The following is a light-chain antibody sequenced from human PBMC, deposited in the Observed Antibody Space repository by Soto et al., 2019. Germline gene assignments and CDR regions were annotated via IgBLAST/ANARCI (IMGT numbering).Light chain of an antibody. CDR3: IPALTNPA. J-gene: IGKJ1*01. CDR1: QSLLHSNGYNY. Sequence: DIVMTQSPLSLPVTPGEPASISCRSSQSLLHSNGYNYLDWYLQKPGQSPQLLIYLGSNRASGVPDRFSGSGLSNNFYLKIKRVEAEGVGVYFWIPALTNPAVGQGTKVEIQ. V-gene: IGKV2-28*01. CDR2: LGS.